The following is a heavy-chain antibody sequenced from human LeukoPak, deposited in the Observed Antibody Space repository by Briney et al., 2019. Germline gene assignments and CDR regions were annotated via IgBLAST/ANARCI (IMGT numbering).Heavy chain of an antibody. CDR3: ARRDTVQQVAFDI. Sequence: SETLSLTCTVSGGSISSYYWSWIRQPPGKGLEWIGYIYYSGSTNYNPSLKSRVTISVDTSKNQFSLKLSSVTAADTAVYYCARRDTVQQVAFDIWSQGTMVTVSS. V-gene: IGHV4-59*08. CDR2: IYYSGST. J-gene: IGHJ3*02. D-gene: IGHD5-18*01. CDR1: GGSISSYY.